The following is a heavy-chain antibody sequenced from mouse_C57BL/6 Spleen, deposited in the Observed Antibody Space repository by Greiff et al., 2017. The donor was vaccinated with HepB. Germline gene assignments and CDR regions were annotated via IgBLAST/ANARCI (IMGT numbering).Heavy chain of an antibody. CDR1: GYTFTSYW. V-gene: IGHV1-69*01. CDR2: IDPSDSYT. Sequence: QVQLQQPGAELVMPGASVKLSCKASGYTFTSYWMHWVKQRPGQGLEWIGEIDPSDSYTNYNQKFKGKSTLTVDKSSSTAYMQLSSLTSEDSAVYYCARRNWPYYFDYWGQGTTLTVSS. D-gene: IGHD4-1*01. J-gene: IGHJ2*01. CDR3: ARRNWPYYFDY.